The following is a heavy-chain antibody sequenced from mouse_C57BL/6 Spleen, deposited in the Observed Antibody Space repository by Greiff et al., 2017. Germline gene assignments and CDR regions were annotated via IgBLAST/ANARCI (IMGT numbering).Heavy chain of an antibody. Sequence: VQLQQPGPELVMPGASVKISCKASGYAFTSSWMNWVKQRPGKGLEWMGRIYPGGGDTNYNEKFKGKATLTVDKSSSTAYMQLSSLTSEDSAVYFCAIDLKAHANNFGYWGQSTPLTASS. J-gene: IGHJ2*01. CDR3: AIDLKAHANNFGY. CDR1: GYAFTSSW. V-gene: IGHV1-82*01. D-gene: IGHD4-1*01. CDR2: IYPGGGDT.